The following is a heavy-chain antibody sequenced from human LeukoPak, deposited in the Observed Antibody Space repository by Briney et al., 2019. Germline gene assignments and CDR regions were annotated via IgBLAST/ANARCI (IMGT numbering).Heavy chain of an antibody. D-gene: IGHD3-22*01. J-gene: IGHJ4*02. Sequence: GGSLRLSCAASGFTFSNYALSWVRQAPGKGLEWVSVIDGRGTGIHYADSVEGRFVISRDNSKNTLYLQMNSLRAEDTAVYYCAKDQPDFGYLKSFDYWGQGTLVTVSS. V-gene: IGHV3-23*01. CDR1: GFTFSNYA. CDR2: IDGRGTGI. CDR3: AKDQPDFGYLKSFDY.